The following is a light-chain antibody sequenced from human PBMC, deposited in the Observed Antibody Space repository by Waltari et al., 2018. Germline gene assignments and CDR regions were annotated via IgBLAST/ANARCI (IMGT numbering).Light chain of an antibody. CDR1: SSDVGSYNL. V-gene: IGLV2-23*03. CDR2: EGS. Sequence: QSALTQPASGSGSPEQPITISCTGTSSDVGSYNLVSWYQQHPGKAPKLMSYEGSKRPSGISSRFSGSKSGNTASLSISGLQAEDEADYYCSSYAGSTTFVIFGGGTKLTVL. CDR3: SSYAGSTTFVI. J-gene: IGLJ2*01.